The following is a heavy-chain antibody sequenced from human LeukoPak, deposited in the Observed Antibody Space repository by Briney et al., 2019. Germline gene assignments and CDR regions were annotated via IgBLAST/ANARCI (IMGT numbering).Heavy chain of an antibody. V-gene: IGHV3-13*01. CDR1: GFTFSSYD. CDR3: ATYYYGSGSYFRRSYYYYMDV. Sequence: GGSLRLSCAASGFTFSSYDMHWVRQATGKGLEWVSAIGTAGDTYYPGSVKGRFTISRENAKNTLYLQMNSLRAEDTAVYYCATYYYGSGSYFRRSYYYYMDVWGKGTTVTVSS. D-gene: IGHD3-10*01. J-gene: IGHJ6*03. CDR2: IGTAGDT.